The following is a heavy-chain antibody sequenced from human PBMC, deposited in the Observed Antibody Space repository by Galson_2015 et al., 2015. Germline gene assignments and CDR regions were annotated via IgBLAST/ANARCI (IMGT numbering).Heavy chain of an antibody. J-gene: IGHJ3*02. CDR2: INPSGGST. V-gene: IGHV1-46*01. D-gene: IGHD3-3*01. Sequence: SVKVSCKASGYTFTRYYIHWVRQAPGQGLEWMGIINPSGGSTSYAQKFQGRVTMTRDTSTSTVYMELSSLRSEDTAVYYCARVGPGVVDAFDIWGQGTMVTVSS. CDR3: ARVGPGVVDAFDI. CDR1: GYTFTRYY.